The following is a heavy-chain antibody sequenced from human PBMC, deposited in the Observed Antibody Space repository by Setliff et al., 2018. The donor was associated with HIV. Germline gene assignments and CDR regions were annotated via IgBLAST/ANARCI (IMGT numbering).Heavy chain of an antibody. V-gene: IGHV3-23*01. D-gene: IGHD3-9*01. CDR3: ASGGYDILTGLGH. CDR1: RFSFSSYA. J-gene: IGHJ4*02. Sequence: PGGSLRLSCAANRFSFSSYAMSWVRQAPGKGLEWVSGIGGSGGSTYYADSVKGRFTISRDFSKNMVYLQMSSLRAEDSAVYYCASGGYDILTGLGHWGQGTLVTVSS. CDR2: IGGSGGST.